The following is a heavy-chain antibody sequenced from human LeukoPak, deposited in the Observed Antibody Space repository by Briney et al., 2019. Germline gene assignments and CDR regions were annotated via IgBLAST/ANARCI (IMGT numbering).Heavy chain of an antibody. V-gene: IGHV3-30*19. CDR1: GFTFSRYG. D-gene: IGHD6-25*01. CDR2: ISFDGSNE. Sequence: GGSLRLSCVASGFTFSRYGMHWVRQAPGKGLEWEAAISFDGSNEYYADSVKGRFTISRDNSKNTLYLQMNSLRAEDTAVYYCANIIRKYTSGYYYFDYWGQGTLVTVSS. CDR3: ANIIRKYTSGYYYFDY. J-gene: IGHJ4*02.